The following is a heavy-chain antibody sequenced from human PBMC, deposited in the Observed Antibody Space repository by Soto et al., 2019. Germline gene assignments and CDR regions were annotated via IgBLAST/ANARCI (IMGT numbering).Heavy chain of an antibody. CDR2: INAGNGNT. D-gene: IGHD3-22*01. Sequence: QVQLVQSGAEEKKPGASVKVSCKASGYTFTSYAMHWVRQAPGQRLEWMGWINAGNGNTKYSQKFQGRVTITRDTPARTTCMELCTLRSEHLAVYYCARDLKSRGYYYGVDYWGQGTLVTVSS. J-gene: IGHJ4*02. V-gene: IGHV1-3*05. CDR3: ARDLKSRGYYYGVDY. CDR1: GYTFTSYA.